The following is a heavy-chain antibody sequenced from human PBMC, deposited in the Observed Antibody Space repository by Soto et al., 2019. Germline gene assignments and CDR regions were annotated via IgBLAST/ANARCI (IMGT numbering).Heavy chain of an antibody. V-gene: IGHV3-21*01. CDR2: ISSSSSCI. J-gene: IGHJ5*02. CDR1: GFTFSSSS. CDR3: AGRASSPNWFDP. Sequence: GSLRLSCAASGFTFSSSSMNWVRQAPGKGRGWVSSISSSSSCIYYADSVKGRFTVSRDNAKNSLYLKMNSLRAEDTAVYYCAGRASSPNWFDPWGQGTLVTVSS. D-gene: IGHD2-21*01.